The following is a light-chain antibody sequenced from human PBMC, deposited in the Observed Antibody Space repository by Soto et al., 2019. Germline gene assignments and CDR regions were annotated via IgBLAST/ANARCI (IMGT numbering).Light chain of an antibody. J-gene: IGKJ5*01. CDR2: DAS. Sequence: ESVVTQSPATLSLSPGERATLSCRASQDVSRYLAWYQQKPGQSPRLLIYDASNRATGIPARFSGSGSGTDFTLTISRLEPEDFAVYFCQQYGKKPLTFGQGTRLEIK. CDR3: QQYGKKPLT. V-gene: IGKV3-11*01. CDR1: QDVSRY.